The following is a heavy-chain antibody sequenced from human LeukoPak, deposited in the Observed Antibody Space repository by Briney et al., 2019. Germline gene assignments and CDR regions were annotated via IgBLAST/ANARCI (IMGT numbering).Heavy chain of an antibody. V-gene: IGHV1-18*04. Sequence: ASVKVSCKASGYTFTGYYMHWVRQAPGQGLEWMGWISAYNGNTNYAQKLQGRVTMTTDTSTSTAYMELRSLRSDDTAVYYCARDDQSDIALGYWGQGTLVTVSS. CDR1: GYTFTGYY. CDR3: ARDDQSDIALGY. J-gene: IGHJ4*02. D-gene: IGHD3-3*02. CDR2: ISAYNGNT.